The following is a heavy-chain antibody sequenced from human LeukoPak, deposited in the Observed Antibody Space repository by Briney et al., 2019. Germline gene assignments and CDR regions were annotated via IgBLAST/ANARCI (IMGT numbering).Heavy chain of an antibody. CDR1: GFTFSSYA. Sequence: GGSLRLSCVASGFTFSSYAMSWVRQAPGKGLEWVSAISGSGVTTHYAGSVKGRFSISRDSSKNTLYLQMNSLRAEDTALYYCAKKVVVGATSPYSDFQDWGQGTLVTVSS. CDR2: ISGSGVTT. V-gene: IGHV3-23*01. CDR3: AKKVVVGATSPYSDFQD. D-gene: IGHD1-26*01. J-gene: IGHJ1*01.